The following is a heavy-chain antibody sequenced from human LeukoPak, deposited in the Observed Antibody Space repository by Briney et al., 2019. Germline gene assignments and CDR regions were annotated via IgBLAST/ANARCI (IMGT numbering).Heavy chain of an antibody. J-gene: IGHJ4*02. CDR3: ARVRRRDILTGYYYYFDY. CDR1: GFTFSSYW. V-gene: IGHV3-7*01. Sequence: GGSLRLSCAASGFTFSSYWMSWVRQAPGKGLEWVANIKQDGSEKYYVDSVKGRFTIFRDNAKNSLYLQMNSLRAEDTAVYYCARVRRRDILTGYYYYFDYWGQGTLVTVSS. CDR2: IKQDGSEK. D-gene: IGHD3-9*01.